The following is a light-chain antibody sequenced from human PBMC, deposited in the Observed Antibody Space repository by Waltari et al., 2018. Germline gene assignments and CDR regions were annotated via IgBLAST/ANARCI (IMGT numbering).Light chain of an antibody. J-gene: IGLJ2*01. Sequence: QSALTQPRSVSGSPGQSVAIPCTGTSSDVGGYTFVSWYQQYPGTAPKLIIYDVTKRPSGVPDRFSGSKSGNTASLTISGLQAEDEADYYCCSYAGTYTPLFGGGTKLTVL. CDR2: DVT. V-gene: IGLV2-11*01. CDR1: SSDVGGYTF. CDR3: CSYAGTYTPL.